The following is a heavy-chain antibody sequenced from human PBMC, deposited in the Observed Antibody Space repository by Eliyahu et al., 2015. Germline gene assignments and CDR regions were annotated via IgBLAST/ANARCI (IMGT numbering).Heavy chain of an antibody. V-gene: IGHV3-53*01. CDR1: XXTVSXNY. CDR3: ARGAGSGYDYPFDY. CDR2: IYSGGST. Sequence: EVQLVESGGGLIQPGGSLXXXCAASXXTVSXNYXGWVRQAPGKGLEWVSVIYSGGSTYYADSVKGRFTISRDNSKNTLYLQMNSLRAEDTAVYYCARGAGSGYDYPFDYWGQGTLVTVSS. J-gene: IGHJ4*02. D-gene: IGHD5-12*01.